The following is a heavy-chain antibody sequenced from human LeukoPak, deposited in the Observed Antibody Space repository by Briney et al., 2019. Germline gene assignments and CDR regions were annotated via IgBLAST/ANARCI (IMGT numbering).Heavy chain of an antibody. Sequence: GSVRLSCKASGYTFTGYYMHWVRQAPGQGLEWMGWINPNSGGTKYAQKFQGRVTMTSVTSISTAYMELSRLRSDDTAVYYCARGGKASYYDSSGTHDAFDIWGQGTMVTVSS. CDR1: GYTFTGYY. J-gene: IGHJ3*02. V-gene: IGHV1-2*02. CDR3: ARGGKASYYDSSGTHDAFDI. CDR2: INPNSGGT. D-gene: IGHD3-22*01.